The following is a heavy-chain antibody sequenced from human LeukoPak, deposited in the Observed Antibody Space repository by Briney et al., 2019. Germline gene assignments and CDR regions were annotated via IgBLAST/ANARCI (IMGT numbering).Heavy chain of an antibody. CDR2: ISGSGGST. D-gene: IGHD2-2*01. J-gene: IGHJ4*02. CDR1: GFTFSRYA. Sequence: PGGSLRLSCAASGFTFSRYAMSWVRQAPGKGLEWVSAISGSGGSTYYADSVKGRFTISRDNSKNTLYLQMNSLRAEDTAVYYCATLVHCSSTSCSMHYFDYWGQGTLVTVAS. CDR3: ATLVHCSSTSCSMHYFDY. V-gene: IGHV3-23*01.